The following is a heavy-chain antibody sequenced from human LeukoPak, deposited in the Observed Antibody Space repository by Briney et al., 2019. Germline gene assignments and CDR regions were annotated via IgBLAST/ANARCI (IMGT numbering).Heavy chain of an antibody. CDR3: ARWDCSSTSCRLFDY. Sequence: PGGSLRLSCAASGFTFSSYSMNWVRQAPGKGLEWVSYIGSSSSTIYYADSVKGRFTISRDNAKNSLYLQMNSLRAEDTAVYYCARWDCSSTSCRLFDYWGQGTLVTVSS. D-gene: IGHD2-2*01. CDR2: IGSSSSTI. V-gene: IGHV3-48*01. CDR1: GFTFSSYS. J-gene: IGHJ4*02.